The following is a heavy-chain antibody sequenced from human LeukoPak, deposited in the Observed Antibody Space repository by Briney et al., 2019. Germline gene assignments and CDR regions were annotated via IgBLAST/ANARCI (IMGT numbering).Heavy chain of an antibody. D-gene: IGHD3-22*01. V-gene: IGHV3-48*02. CDR2: ISSSSSTI. CDR1: GFTLSSYS. Sequence: PGGSLRLSCAASGFTLSSYSMNWVRQAPGKGLEWVSYISSSSSTIYYADSVKGRFTISRDNAKNSLYLQMNSLRDEDTAVYYCARGAMIVVVNHFDYWGQGTLVTVSS. CDR3: ARGAMIVVVNHFDY. J-gene: IGHJ4*02.